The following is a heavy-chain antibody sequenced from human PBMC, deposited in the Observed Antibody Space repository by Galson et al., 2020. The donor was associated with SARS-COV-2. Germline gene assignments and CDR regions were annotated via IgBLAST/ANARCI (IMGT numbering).Heavy chain of an antibody. CDR1: GFTFSTNW. D-gene: IGHD5-18*01. CDR2: IKQDGSDR. V-gene: IGHV3-7*03. Sequence: PGGSLRLSCAASGFTFSTNWMSWVRQAPGKGLEWVANIKQDGSDRYYAESVKGRFTISSDYPKNSMYLQMNSLRVEDTAMYFCARDQDGYNDFWGRGTLVTVSS. CDR3: ARDQDGYNDF. J-gene: IGHJ4*02.